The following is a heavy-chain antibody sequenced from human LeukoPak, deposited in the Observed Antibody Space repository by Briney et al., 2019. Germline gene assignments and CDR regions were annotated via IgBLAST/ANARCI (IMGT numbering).Heavy chain of an antibody. D-gene: IGHD4-17*01. CDR1: GYTFTSYD. Sequence: ASVKVSCKASGYTFTSYDINWVRQATGQGLEWMGWMNPNSSNTGYAQKFQSRVTMTRNTSISTAYMELSSLRSEDTAVYYCAVGVYGDYENWFDPWGQGTLVTVSS. V-gene: IGHV1-8*01. CDR3: AVGVYGDYENWFDP. J-gene: IGHJ5*02. CDR2: MNPNSSNT.